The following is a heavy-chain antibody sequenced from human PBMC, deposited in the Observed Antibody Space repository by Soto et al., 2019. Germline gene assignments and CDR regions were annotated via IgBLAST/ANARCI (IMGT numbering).Heavy chain of an antibody. J-gene: IGHJ4*02. Sequence: SETLSLTCRVSGGSISGCSSSWYRQPPGRGLEWIGYIYKSGSTNYNPSLKSRGTISVDTSKNLFSLKLSSVTAADTAVYYCARDQNGSPHFDYWGQGTLVTVSS. CDR2: IYKSGST. CDR1: GGSISGCS. CDR3: ARDQNGSPHFDY. V-gene: IGHV4-59*01. D-gene: IGHD1-26*01.